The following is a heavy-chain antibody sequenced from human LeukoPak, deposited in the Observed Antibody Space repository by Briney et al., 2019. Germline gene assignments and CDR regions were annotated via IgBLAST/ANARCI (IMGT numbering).Heavy chain of an antibody. V-gene: IGHV1-69*04. CDR3: AREGRDGYNYDY. D-gene: IGHD5-24*01. J-gene: IGHJ4*02. Sequence: GSSVKVSCKASGGTFSSYAISWVRQAPGQGFEWMGRIIPIFGIANYAQKFQGRVTITADKSTSTAYMELSSLRSEDTAVYYCAREGRDGYNYDYWGQGTLVTVSS. CDR2: IIPIFGIA. CDR1: GGTFSSYA.